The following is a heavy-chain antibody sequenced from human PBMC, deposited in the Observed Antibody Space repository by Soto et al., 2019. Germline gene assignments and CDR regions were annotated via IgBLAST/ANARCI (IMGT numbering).Heavy chain of an antibody. V-gene: IGHV1-46*01. D-gene: IGHD3-3*01. CDR1: GYTFTSYY. CDR2: INPSGGST. CDR3: AAVSFFGVVTPSAPAFDY. Sequence: ASVKVSCKSSGYTFTSYYMHCVRQAPGQGLEWMGIINPSGGSTSYAQKFQGRVTMTRDTSTSTVYMELSSLRSEDTAVYYCAAVSFFGVVTPSAPAFDYWGQGTLVTVSS. J-gene: IGHJ4*02.